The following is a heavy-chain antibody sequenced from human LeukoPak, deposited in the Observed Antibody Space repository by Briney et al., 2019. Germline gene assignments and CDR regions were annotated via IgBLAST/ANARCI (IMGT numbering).Heavy chain of an antibody. J-gene: IGHJ4*02. CDR2: IYSGGST. CDR1: GFTVSSNY. Sequence: AGGSLRLSCAASGFTVSSNYMSWVRQAPGKGLEWVSVIYSGGSTYYADSVKGRFTISRDNSKNTLYLQMNSLRAEDMAVYYCARVVRSGSYSIYFDYWGQGTLVTVSS. CDR3: ARVVRSGSYSIYFDY. V-gene: IGHV3-53*01. D-gene: IGHD1-26*01.